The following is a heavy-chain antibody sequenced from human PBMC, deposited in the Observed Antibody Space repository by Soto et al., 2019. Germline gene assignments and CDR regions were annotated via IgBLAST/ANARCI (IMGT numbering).Heavy chain of an antibody. Sequence: SVKVSCKASGGTFRNSAISWVRQAPGQGLEWMGGIVPVFGTPTYAQKFHGRVTITADESTSTAYMELSSLRSEDTAVYYCARWAGFCGSNYCYTPFDYWGQGTQVTVSS. CDR3: ARWAGFCGSNYCYTPFDY. CDR1: GGTFRNSA. J-gene: IGHJ4*02. V-gene: IGHV1-69*13. CDR2: IVPVFGTP. D-gene: IGHD2-2*02.